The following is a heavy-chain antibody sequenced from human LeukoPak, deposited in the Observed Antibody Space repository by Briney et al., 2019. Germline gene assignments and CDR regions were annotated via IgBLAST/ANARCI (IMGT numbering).Heavy chain of an antibody. D-gene: IGHD3-22*01. CDR3: ATWSSGYYFDAFDI. V-gene: IGHV4-4*07. CDR2: LYTGGIT. CDR1: GGSISHYY. Sequence: SETLSLTCTVSGGSISHYYWNWIRQSAGMRLEWIGRLYTGGITEYNPSLKSRVTMSVDTSKSQLSLEVRSVTAADTALYYCATWSSGYYFDAFDIWGQGTMVTVSS. J-gene: IGHJ3*02.